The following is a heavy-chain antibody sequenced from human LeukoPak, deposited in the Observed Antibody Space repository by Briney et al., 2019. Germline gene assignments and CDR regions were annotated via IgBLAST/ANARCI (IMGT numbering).Heavy chain of an antibody. Sequence: GGSLRLFCAASGFTVSSDYLAWVRQAPGKGLEWISVIYGGGSTYHADSVKGRFTISRDSSKDVLYLHMHYLAVEDTAVYYCARLLPASRHYFDYWGRGTWFRVSS. J-gene: IGHJ4*02. V-gene: IGHV3-53*01. D-gene: IGHD2-15*01. CDR1: GFTVSSDY. CDR3: ARLLPASRHYFDY. CDR2: IYGGGST.